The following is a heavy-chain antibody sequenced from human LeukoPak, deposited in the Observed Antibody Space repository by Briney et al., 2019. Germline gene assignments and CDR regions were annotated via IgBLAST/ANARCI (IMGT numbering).Heavy chain of an antibody. Sequence: ASVKVSCKASGYTFTGYYMHWVRQAPGQGLEWMGWINPNSGGTNYAQKFQGRVTMTRDTSISTAYMELSRLRSDDTAVYYCARDRGMMNTMIVVKRDYWGQGTLVTVSS. J-gene: IGHJ4*02. V-gene: IGHV1-2*02. CDR3: ARDRGMMNTMIVVKRDY. CDR2: INPNSGGT. CDR1: GYTFTGYY. D-gene: IGHD3-22*01.